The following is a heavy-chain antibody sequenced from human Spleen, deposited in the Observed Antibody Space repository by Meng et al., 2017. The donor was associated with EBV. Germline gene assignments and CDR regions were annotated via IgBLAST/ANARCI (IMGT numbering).Heavy chain of an antibody. CDR2: IFHRGST. Sequence: QVQLQDPGPGLVKPSGTLSLPCAVSGGSISSSNWWTWVRQPPGKGLEWIGEIFHRGSTNYNPSLKSRVTMSVDMSKNQFSLKLTSVTAADTAVYYCARGGGYGDYEGWFDPWGQGTLVTVSS. CDR3: ARGGGYGDYEGWFDP. V-gene: IGHV4-4*02. CDR1: GGSISSSNW. J-gene: IGHJ5*02. D-gene: IGHD4-17*01.